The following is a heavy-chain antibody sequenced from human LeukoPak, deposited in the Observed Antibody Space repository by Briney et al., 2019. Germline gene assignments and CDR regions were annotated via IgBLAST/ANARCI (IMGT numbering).Heavy chain of an antibody. CDR1: GFTFGSYA. V-gene: IGHV3-23*01. J-gene: IGHJ4*02. D-gene: IGHD3/OR15-3a*01. Sequence: PGGSLRLSCAASGFTFGSYAMGWVRRAPEKGLEWVSAISSSGASKYYADSVKGRFTISRDNSKNTLYLQMNSLKPEDTAVYFCARDSRLKWTEYYFDFWGQGTLVTVSS. CDR2: ISSSGASK. CDR3: ARDSRLKWTEYYFDF.